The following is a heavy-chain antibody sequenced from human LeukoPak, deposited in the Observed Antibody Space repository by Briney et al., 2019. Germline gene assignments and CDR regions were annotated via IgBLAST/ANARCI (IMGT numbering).Heavy chain of an antibody. CDR2: IRYDGSNK. CDR3: AKDRSGVVPAASVAMDV. CDR1: GFTFSSYG. J-gene: IGHJ6*03. D-gene: IGHD2-2*01. V-gene: IGHV3-30*02. Sequence: GGSLRLSCAASGFTFSSYGMHWVRQAPGKGLEWVAFIRYDGSNKYYADSVKGRFTISRDNSKNTLYLQMNSLRAEDTAVYYCAKDRSGVVPAASVAMDVWGKGTTVTISS.